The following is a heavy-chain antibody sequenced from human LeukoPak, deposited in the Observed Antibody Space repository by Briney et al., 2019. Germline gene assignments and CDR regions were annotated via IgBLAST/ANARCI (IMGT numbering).Heavy chain of an antibody. V-gene: IGHV6-1*01. CDR1: GDSVSSNSAA. D-gene: IGHD6-19*01. CDR2: TYYRSKWYN. Sequence: SQTLSLTCAISGDSVSSNSAAWNWIRQPPSRGLEWLGRTYYRSKWYNDYAVSVKSRITINPDTSKNQFSLQLNSVTPEDTAVYYCARVSQAVAVAGTGDAFDIWGQGTMVTVSS. J-gene: IGHJ3*02. CDR3: ARVSQAVAVAGTGDAFDI.